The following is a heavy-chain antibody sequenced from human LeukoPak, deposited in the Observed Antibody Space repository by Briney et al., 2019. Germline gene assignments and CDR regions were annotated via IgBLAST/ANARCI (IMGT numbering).Heavy chain of an antibody. Sequence: PSETLSLTCAVFGYSISSGYYWGWIRQPAGKGLEWIGRIYTSGSTNYNPSLKSRVTISVDTSKNQFSLKLSSVTAADTAVYYCARIVQRHWFDPWGQGTLVTVSS. V-gene: IGHV4-38-2*01. J-gene: IGHJ5*02. CDR2: IYTSGST. CDR3: ARIVQRHWFDP. D-gene: IGHD6-25*01. CDR1: GYSISSGYY.